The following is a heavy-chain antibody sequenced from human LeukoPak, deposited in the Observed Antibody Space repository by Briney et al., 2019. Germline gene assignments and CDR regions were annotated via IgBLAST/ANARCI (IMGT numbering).Heavy chain of an antibody. CDR1: GFIFSSYW. D-gene: IGHD2-21*02. V-gene: IGHV3-30*02. J-gene: IGHJ4*02. CDR2: IRYDGSNK. Sequence: GGSLRLSCAASGFIFSSYWMHWVRQAPGKGLEWVAFIRYDGSNKYYADSVKGRFTISRDNSKNTLYLQMNSLRAEDTAIYYCAKDHANTPVVTNWGQGILVSVSS. CDR3: AKDHANTPVVTN.